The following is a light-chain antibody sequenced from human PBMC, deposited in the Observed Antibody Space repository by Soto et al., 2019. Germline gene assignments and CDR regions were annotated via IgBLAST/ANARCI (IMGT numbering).Light chain of an antibody. V-gene: IGKV3-20*01. J-gene: IGKJ1*01. Sequence: EIVLTQSPGTLSLSPGERATLSCRASQSVSSSYLAWYQQKPGQAPRLLIYDASTRATGIPDRISGSGSATAFTLTISRLEPEDFAVYYCQPYGSSPWTFGQGTRVQIK. CDR3: QPYGSSPWT. CDR2: DAS. CDR1: QSVSSSY.